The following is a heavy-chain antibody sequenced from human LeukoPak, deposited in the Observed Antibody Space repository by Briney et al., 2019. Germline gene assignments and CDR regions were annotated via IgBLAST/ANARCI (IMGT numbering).Heavy chain of an antibody. CDR2: IHYSGST. Sequence: PSETLSLTCTVSGGSISSGGYYWSWIRQHPGKGLEWIGYIHYSGSTYYNPSLKSRVTISVDTSKNQFSLKLSSVTAADTAVYYCARAITMVRGVIKEAWFDPWGQGTLVTVSS. CDR1: GGSISSGGYY. V-gene: IGHV4-31*03. J-gene: IGHJ5*02. CDR3: ARAITMVRGVIKEAWFDP. D-gene: IGHD3-10*01.